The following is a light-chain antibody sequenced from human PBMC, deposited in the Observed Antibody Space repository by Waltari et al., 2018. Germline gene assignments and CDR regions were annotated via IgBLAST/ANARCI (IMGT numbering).Light chain of an antibody. CDR3: QQYITTLT. J-gene: IGKJ4*01. CDR2: WAS. CDR1: QHILYSPTNRNY. V-gene: IGKV4-1*01. Sequence: DFVMTQSPDSLAVSLGERATIYCKPSQHILYSPTNRNYLAWYPQRPGQPPKLLIYWASVRASGVPDRFSGSGSGTDFTLTISSLQPEDVAVYYCQQYITTLTFGGGTKVEIK.